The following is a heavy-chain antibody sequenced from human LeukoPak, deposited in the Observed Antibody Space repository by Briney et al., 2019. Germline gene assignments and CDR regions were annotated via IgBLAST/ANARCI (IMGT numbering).Heavy chain of an antibody. V-gene: IGHV4-39*07. CDR1: GGSISSSSYY. CDR2: IYYSGST. Sequence: NPSETLSLTCTVSGGSISSSSYYWGWIRQPPGKGLEWIGSIYYSGSTYYNPSLKSRATISIDKSKNQFSLRLSSVTAADTAVYYCVRDQKWASCYVCFDYWGQGTLVTVSS. J-gene: IGHJ4*02. D-gene: IGHD2-2*01. CDR3: VRDQKWASCYVCFDY.